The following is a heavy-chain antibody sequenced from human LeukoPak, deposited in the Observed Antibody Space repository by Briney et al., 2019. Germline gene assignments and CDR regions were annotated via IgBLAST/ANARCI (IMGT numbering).Heavy chain of an antibody. Sequence: PSETLSLTCTVSGGSISSYYWTWIRQAPGEGLEWIGSVYNNGNTNYNPSLKSRFTVSVDTSKNQFSLRLGSVAAADTAVYYCVAGRWLQQLYWGQGALVIVSS. V-gene: IGHV4-59*03. CDR2: VYNNGNT. D-gene: IGHD5-24*01. J-gene: IGHJ4*02. CDR1: GGSISSYY. CDR3: VAGRWLQQLY.